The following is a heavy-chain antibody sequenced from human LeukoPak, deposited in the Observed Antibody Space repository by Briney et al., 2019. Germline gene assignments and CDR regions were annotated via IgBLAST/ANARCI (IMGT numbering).Heavy chain of an antibody. CDR3: ASGGSSYYYFDY. V-gene: IGHV4-34*01. J-gene: IGHJ4*02. CDR2: INHSGST. Sequence: SETLSLTCAVYGGSFSGYYWSWIRQPPGKGLEWIGEINHSGSTNYNPSLKSRVTISVDTSKNQFSLKLSSVTAADTAVYYCASGGSSYYYFDYWGQGTLVTVSS. CDR1: GGSFSGYY. D-gene: IGHD6-6*01.